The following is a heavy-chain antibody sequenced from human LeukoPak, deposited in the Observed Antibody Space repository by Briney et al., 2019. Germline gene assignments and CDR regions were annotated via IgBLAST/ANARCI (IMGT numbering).Heavy chain of an antibody. D-gene: IGHD6-25*01. CDR3: ARTTSFTASGYDY. Sequence: ASVTVSFTASVYTFTNYHINWVRQATGQGLEWMGWMNPNNGDSGYAQKFQGRVTITRDTSISTSYMELRSLRSDDTAVYFFARTTSFTASGYDYWGQGTLVTVSS. CDR1: VYTFTNYH. J-gene: IGHJ4*02. CDR2: MNPNNGDS. V-gene: IGHV1-8*03.